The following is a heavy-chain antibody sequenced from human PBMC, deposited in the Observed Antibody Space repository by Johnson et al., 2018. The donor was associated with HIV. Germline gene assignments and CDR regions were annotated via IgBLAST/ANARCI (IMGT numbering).Heavy chain of an antibody. CDR3: AREVYGSGSYGAFDI. J-gene: IGHJ3*02. V-gene: IGHV3-33*01. D-gene: IGHD3-10*01. CDR1: GFTFSSYG. CDR2: IWYDGSNK. Sequence: QVQLVESGGGVVQPGGSLRLSCAASGFTFSSYGMHWVRQAPGKGLEWVAVIWYDGSNKNYTESVKGRFTISRDNAMNSLYLQMNTVRAEDTALYYCAREVYGSGSYGAFDIWGQGTMVTVSS.